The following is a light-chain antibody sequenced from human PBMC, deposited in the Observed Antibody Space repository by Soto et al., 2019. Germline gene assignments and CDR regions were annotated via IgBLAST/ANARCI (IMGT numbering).Light chain of an antibody. CDR2: AAS. CDR3: QQLNSYPPSIT. CDR1: QGISSY. Sequence: IQLTQSPSSLSASLGDRVTITCRASQGISSYLAWYQQKPGKAPKLLIYAASTLQSGVPSRFSGSGSGTDFTLTISSLQPEDFATYYCQQLNSYPPSITFGQGTRLEI. J-gene: IGKJ5*01. V-gene: IGKV1-9*01.